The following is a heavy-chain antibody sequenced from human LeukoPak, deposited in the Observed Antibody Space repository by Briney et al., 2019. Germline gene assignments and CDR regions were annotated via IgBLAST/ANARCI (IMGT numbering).Heavy chain of an antibody. CDR1: GGSISSYY. CDR2: IYYSGST. J-gene: IGHJ5*02. D-gene: IGHD6-19*01. V-gene: IGHV4-59*08. CDR3: ARLQRSDWDWPDP. Sequence: PSETLSLTCTVSGGSISSYYWSWARQPPGKGLEWIGYIYYSGSTSYNPSLKSRVTVSVDTSKNQFSLKLTSVTAADTAVYYCARLQRSDWDWPDPWGQGTLVTVSS.